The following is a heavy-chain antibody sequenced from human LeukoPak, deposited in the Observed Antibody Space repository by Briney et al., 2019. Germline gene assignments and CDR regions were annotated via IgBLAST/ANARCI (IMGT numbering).Heavy chain of an antibody. D-gene: IGHD3-3*01. CDR2: INPSGGST. Sequence: ASVKVSCKASGYTSTSYYMHWVRQAPGQGLEWMGIINPSGGSTSYAQKFQGRVTMTRDTSTSTVYMELSSLRSEDTAVYYCARDNGGITIFGVVIMSNWFDPWGQGTLVTVSS. V-gene: IGHV1-46*01. CDR1: GYTSTSYY. CDR3: ARDNGGITIFGVVIMSNWFDP. J-gene: IGHJ5*02.